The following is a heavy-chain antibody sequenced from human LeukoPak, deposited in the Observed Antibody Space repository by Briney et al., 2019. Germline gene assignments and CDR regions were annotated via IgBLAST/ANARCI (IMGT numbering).Heavy chain of an antibody. V-gene: IGHV1-2*02. J-gene: IGHJ4*02. Sequence: ASVKVSCKASGYTFTGYYMHLVRQAPGQGLEWMGWINPNSGGTNYAQKFQGRVTMTRDTSISTAYMELSRLRSDDTAVYYCARGVVVTAMGFDYWGQGTLVTVSS. D-gene: IGHD2-21*02. CDR2: INPNSGGT. CDR3: ARGVVVTAMGFDY. CDR1: GYTFTGYY.